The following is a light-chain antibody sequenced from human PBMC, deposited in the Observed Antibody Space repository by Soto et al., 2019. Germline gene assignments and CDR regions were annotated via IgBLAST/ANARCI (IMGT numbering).Light chain of an antibody. CDR2: GAS. J-gene: IGKJ1*01. CDR3: QQYGSSGT. CDR1: QSVSSQ. Sequence: EIVLTQSPVTLSLSPGERATLSCRASQSVSSQLAWYQQKPGQAPRLLIYGASNRATGIPDRFSGSGSGTDFTLTIRRLEPEDFAVYYCQQYGSSGTFGQGTKVDIK. V-gene: IGKV3-20*01.